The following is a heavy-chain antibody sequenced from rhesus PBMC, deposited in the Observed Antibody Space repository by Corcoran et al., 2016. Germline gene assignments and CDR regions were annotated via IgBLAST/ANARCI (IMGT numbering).Heavy chain of an antibody. Sequence: QVQLQESGPGLVKPSETLSLTCAVSGGSISDDYYWSWIRQPPGKGLEWIGYIYGSGGGTNYNPSLKNRVIISIDTSKNQFSLKLSSVTAADTAVYYCARDTYSGYRSYGLDSWGQGVVVTVSS. CDR2: IYGSGGGT. J-gene: IGHJ6*01. CDR1: GGSISDDYY. CDR3: ARDTYSGYRSYGLDS. D-gene: IGHD5-24*01. V-gene: IGHV4-106*01.